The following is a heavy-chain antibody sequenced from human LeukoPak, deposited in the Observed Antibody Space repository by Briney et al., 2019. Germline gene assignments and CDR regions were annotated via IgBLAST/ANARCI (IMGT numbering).Heavy chain of an antibody. CDR2: IYHSGST. D-gene: IGHD2-15*01. CDR3: ARGLVVVVARFDI. Sequence: TTSGTLSLTCAVSGGSISSSNWWSWVRQPPGKGLEWTGEIYHSGSTNYNPSLKSRVTISVDKSKNQFSLKLSSVTAADTAVYYCARGLVVVVARFDIWGQGTMVTVSS. CDR1: GGSISSSNW. V-gene: IGHV4-4*02. J-gene: IGHJ3*02.